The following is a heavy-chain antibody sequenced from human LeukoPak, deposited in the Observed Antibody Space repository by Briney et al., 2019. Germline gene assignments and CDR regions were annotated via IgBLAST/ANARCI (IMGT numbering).Heavy chain of an antibody. Sequence: GGSLRLSCAASGFTFSSYAMSWVRQAPGKGLEWVSAISGSGGSTYYADSVKGRFTISRDNSKNTLYLQMNSLRAEDTAVYYCAKDLGVWSGYYTVSWGQETLVTVSS. D-gene: IGHD3-3*01. J-gene: IGHJ4*02. CDR1: GFTFSSYA. CDR2: ISGSGGST. CDR3: AKDLGVWSGYYTVS. V-gene: IGHV3-23*01.